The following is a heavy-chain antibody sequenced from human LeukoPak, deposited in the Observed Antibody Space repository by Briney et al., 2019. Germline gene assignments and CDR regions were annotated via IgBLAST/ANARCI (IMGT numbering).Heavy chain of an antibody. CDR1: GGSFSGYY. J-gene: IGHJ4*02. V-gene: IGHV4-34*01. CDR3: ARGLSLWRSYYFDY. D-gene: IGHD3-16*01. CDR2: INHSGST. Sequence: PSETLSLTCAVYGGSFSGYYWSWIRQPPGKGLEWIGEINHSGSTNYNPSLKSRVTISVDTSKNQFSLKLSSVTAADTAVYYCARGLSLWRSYYFDYWGQGTLVTVSS.